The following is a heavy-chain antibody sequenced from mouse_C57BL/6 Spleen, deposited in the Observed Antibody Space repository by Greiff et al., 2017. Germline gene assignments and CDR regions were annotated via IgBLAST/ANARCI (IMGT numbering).Heavy chain of an antibody. Sequence: EVKLVESGGGLVKPGGSLKLSCAASGFTFSSYAMSWVRQTPEKRLEWVATISDGGSYTYYPDTVKGRFTISRDNAKNNLYLQMSHLKSEDTAMYYCARDGGVTGTGFAYWGQGTLVTVSA. CDR3: ARDGGVTGTGFAY. J-gene: IGHJ3*01. D-gene: IGHD4-1*01. V-gene: IGHV5-4*01. CDR1: GFTFSSYA. CDR2: ISDGGSYT.